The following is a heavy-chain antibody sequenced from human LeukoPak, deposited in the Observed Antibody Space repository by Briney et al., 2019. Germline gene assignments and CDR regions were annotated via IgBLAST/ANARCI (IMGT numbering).Heavy chain of an antibody. CDR1: GGSISSGDYY. CDR2: IYYSGST. Sequence: SETLSLTCTVSGGSISSGDYYWSWIRQPPGKGLEWIGYIYYSGSTYYNPSLKSLVTITVDTSKNQFSLKLSSVTAADTAVYYCARLFRGSGSYWVDYWGQGTLVTVSS. CDR3: ARLFRGSGSYWVDY. D-gene: IGHD1-26*01. J-gene: IGHJ4*02. V-gene: IGHV4-30-4*01.